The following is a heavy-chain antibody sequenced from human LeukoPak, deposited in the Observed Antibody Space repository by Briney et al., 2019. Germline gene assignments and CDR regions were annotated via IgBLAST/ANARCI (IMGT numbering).Heavy chain of an antibody. CDR3: ARDLRDYVGSY. Sequence: PGGSLRLSCAASGFTFSSYSMNWVRQAPGKGLEWVSYISSSSSTIYYADSVKGRFTISRDNAKNSLYLQMNSLRAEDTAVYYCARDLRDYVGSYWGQGTLVTVSS. V-gene: IGHV3-48*04. D-gene: IGHD4-17*01. J-gene: IGHJ4*02. CDR2: ISSSSSTI. CDR1: GFTFSSYS.